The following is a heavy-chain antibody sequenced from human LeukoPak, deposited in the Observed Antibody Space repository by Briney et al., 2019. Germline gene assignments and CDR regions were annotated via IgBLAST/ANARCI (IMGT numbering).Heavy chain of an antibody. J-gene: IGHJ4*02. CDR3: AKVRTGHYFDY. V-gene: IGHV3-23*01. Sequence: GSLRLSCAAPGFTFSNYAMSWVRQAPGKGLEWVSSISGTGGSTYYADSVKGRFTISRDNSNNTLFLQMNSLRAEDTAVHYCAKVRTGHYFDYWGQGTLVTVSS. CDR1: GFTFSNYA. D-gene: IGHD1-1*01. CDR2: ISGTGGST.